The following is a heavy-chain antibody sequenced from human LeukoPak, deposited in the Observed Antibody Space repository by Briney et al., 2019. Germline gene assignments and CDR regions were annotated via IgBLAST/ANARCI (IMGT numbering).Heavy chain of an antibody. Sequence: SETLSLTCTVSGGSISSSSYYWGWIRQPPGKGLEWIGSIYYSGSTYYNPSLKSRVTISVDTSKNQFSLKLSSVTAADTAVYYCARVVLENMYYYYYYMDVWGKGTTVTVSS. V-gene: IGHV4-39*07. CDR3: ARVVLENMYYYYYYMDV. CDR2: IYYSGST. CDR1: GGSISSSSYY. D-gene: IGHD3-3*01. J-gene: IGHJ6*03.